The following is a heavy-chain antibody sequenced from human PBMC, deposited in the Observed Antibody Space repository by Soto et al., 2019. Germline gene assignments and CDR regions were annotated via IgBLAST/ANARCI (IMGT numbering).Heavy chain of an antibody. D-gene: IGHD5-12*01. V-gene: IGHV4-31*03. CDR3: ARGGGYNTAFDY. CDR1: GGSISSGGYY. J-gene: IGHJ4*02. CDR2: IYYSGST. Sequence: QVQLQESGPGLVKPSQTLSLTCTVSGGSISSGGYYWSWIRQHPGKGLEWIGYIYYSGSTYYKPSLKRRVTISVDTSKNQFPLKLSSVTAADTAVYYCARGGGYNTAFDYWGQGTLVTVSS.